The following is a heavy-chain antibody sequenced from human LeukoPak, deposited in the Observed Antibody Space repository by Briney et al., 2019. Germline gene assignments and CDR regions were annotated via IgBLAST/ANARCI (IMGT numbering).Heavy chain of an antibody. D-gene: IGHD6-13*01. CDR3: ARGVSSSWYSQVDY. CDR2: ISYDGSNK. V-gene: IGHV3-30*04. J-gene: IGHJ4*02. CDR1: GFTFSSYA. Sequence: GGSLRLSCAASGFTFSSYAMHWVRQAPGKGLEWVAVISYDGSNKYYADSVKGRFTISRDNSENTLYLQMNSLRAEDTAVYYCARGVSSSWYSQVDYWGQGTLVTVSS.